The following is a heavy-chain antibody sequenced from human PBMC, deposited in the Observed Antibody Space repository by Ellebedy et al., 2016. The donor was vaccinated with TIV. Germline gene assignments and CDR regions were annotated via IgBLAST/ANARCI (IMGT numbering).Heavy chain of an antibody. V-gene: IGHV4-39*01. CDR2: IYYGRTT. Sequence: SETLSLTXSVSGGSVTSRCYYWVWLRQPPGKGLDWFGTIYYGRTTYSNPSLKSRVTMSVDTSKNQFSLHLNSVTAADTAVYYCATGSLSSVYWGQGTLVSVFS. D-gene: IGHD1-14*01. CDR1: GGSVTSRCYY. CDR3: ATGSLSSVY. J-gene: IGHJ4*02.